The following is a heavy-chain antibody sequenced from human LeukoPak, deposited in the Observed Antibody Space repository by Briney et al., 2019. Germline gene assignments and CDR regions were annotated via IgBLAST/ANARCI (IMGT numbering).Heavy chain of an antibody. V-gene: IGHV1-18*01. CDR3: ARARQQLVWADWFDP. Sequence: ASVKVSCKASGYTFSSYGISWVRQAPGQGLEWMGWISSYNGKTKYAQKLQGRVTMTTETSTSTAYMGLRSLKSDDTAVYYCARARQQLVWADWFDPWGQGTLVTVSS. CDR2: ISSYNGKT. D-gene: IGHD6-13*01. J-gene: IGHJ5*02. CDR1: GYTFSSYG.